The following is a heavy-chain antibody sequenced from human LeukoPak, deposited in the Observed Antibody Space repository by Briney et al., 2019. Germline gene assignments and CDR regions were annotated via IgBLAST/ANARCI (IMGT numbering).Heavy chain of an antibody. Sequence: GASVKVSCKASGYTFTSYYMHWVRQAPGQGLEWMGIINPSGGSTSYAQKFQGRVTMTRDTSTSTVYMEPSSLRSEDTAVYYCARGAYYDGSGYSDFGYWGQGTLVTVSS. CDR2: INPSGGST. CDR1: GYTFTSYY. D-gene: IGHD3-22*01. V-gene: IGHV1-46*01. CDR3: ARGAYYDGSGYSDFGY. J-gene: IGHJ4*02.